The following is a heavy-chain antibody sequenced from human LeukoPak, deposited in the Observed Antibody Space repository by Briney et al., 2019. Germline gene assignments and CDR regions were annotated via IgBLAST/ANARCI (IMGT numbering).Heavy chain of an antibody. CDR1: GFTFSSYS. J-gene: IGHJ2*01. D-gene: IGHD7-27*01. Sequence: GGSLRLSCAASGFTFSSYSMNWVRQAPGKGLEWVSSISSSSSYIYYADSVKGRFTISRDNANNSLYLQVNSLRAEDTALYYCARDGPGDLAPFWYFDLWGRGTLVTVSS. V-gene: IGHV3-21*01. CDR3: ARDGPGDLAPFWYFDL. CDR2: ISSSSSYI.